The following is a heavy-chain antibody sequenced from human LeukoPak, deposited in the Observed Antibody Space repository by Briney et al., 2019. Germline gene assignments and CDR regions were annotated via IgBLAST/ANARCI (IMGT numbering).Heavy chain of an antibody. Sequence: SVKVSCKASGGTFSSYAISWVRQAPGQGLEWMGGIIPIFGTANYAQKFQSGVTITADESTSTAYMELSSLRSEDTAVYYCASRTRGYCSSTSCYQGWFDPWGQGTLVTVSS. CDR3: ASRTRGYCSSTSCYQGWFDP. CDR2: IIPIFGTA. V-gene: IGHV1-69*13. CDR1: GGTFSSYA. D-gene: IGHD2-2*01. J-gene: IGHJ5*02.